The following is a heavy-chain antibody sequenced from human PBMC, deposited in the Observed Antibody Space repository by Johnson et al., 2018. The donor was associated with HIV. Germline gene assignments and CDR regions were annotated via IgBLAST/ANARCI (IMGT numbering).Heavy chain of an antibody. Sequence: EVQLVESGGGLVKPGESLRLSCVGSGFTFSQAWMSWVRQAPGKGLEWIARIKRETDVGTSDYAASVKGRFSISRDDSKNTLYLQMNNLKSDDTAVYYCTRGVNSEGGSIWGQGTMVTVSS. V-gene: IGHV3-15*01. CDR1: GFTFSQAW. J-gene: IGHJ3*02. D-gene: IGHD3-16*01. CDR2: IKRETDVGTS. CDR3: TRGVNSEGGSI.